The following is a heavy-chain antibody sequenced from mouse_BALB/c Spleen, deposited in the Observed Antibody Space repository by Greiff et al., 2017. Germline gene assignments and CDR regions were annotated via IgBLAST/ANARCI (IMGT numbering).Heavy chain of an antibody. CDR1: GYTFTDYY. CDR2: INPNNGDT. CDR3: ARSGPTGVEY. J-gene: IGHJ2*01. Sequence: VQLQQSGPELVKPGASVKMSCKASGYTFTDYYMKWVKQSHGKGLEWIGDINPNNGDTFYNQKFKGKATLTVDKSSSTAYMQLNSLTSEDSAVYYCARSGPTGVEYWGQGTTLTVSS. V-gene: IGHV1-26*01. D-gene: IGHD1-1*01.